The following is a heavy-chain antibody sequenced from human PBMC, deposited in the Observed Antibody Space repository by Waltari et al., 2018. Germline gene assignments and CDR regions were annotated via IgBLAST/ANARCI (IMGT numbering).Heavy chain of an antibody. CDR2: FGSDGRT. D-gene: IGHD6-13*01. J-gene: IGHJ5*02. CDR1: GFSLTGHA. Sequence: RLSCVASGFSLTGHAMSWVRQVPGKGLEWVSAFGSDGRTYYADSVKGRFTISTDNSKNTLYLEMNSLRAEDTAVYYCAKEVWQQLVKMVGWFDPWGQGTLVTVSS. CDR3: AKEVWQQLVKMVGWFDP. V-gene: IGHV3-23*01.